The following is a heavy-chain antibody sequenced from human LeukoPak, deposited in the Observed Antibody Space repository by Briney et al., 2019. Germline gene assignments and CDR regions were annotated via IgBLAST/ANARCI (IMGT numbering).Heavy chain of an antibody. Sequence: PSETLSLTCTVSGGSISSYYWSWIRQPPGKGLEWIGSVYYTGASYYNPSLKSRVAISIDTSENHFSLNLTSVTAADTAVYYCARGAPPQNWGQGALVTVSS. CDR3: ARGAPPQN. J-gene: IGHJ4*02. V-gene: IGHV4-59*12. CDR1: GGSISSYY. CDR2: VYYTGAS.